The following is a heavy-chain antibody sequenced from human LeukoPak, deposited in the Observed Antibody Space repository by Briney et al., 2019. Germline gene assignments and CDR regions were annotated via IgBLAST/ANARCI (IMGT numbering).Heavy chain of an antibody. Sequence: PGGSLRLSCAASGFTFSAYSMNWVRQAPGKGLEWVSSISSSSTYIYYADSLKGRFTISRDNAKNSLSLQMNSLRAEDTAVYYCAGGIAARLDYWGQGTLVTVSS. J-gene: IGHJ4*02. CDR2: ISSSSTYI. CDR1: GFTFSAYS. V-gene: IGHV3-21*01. CDR3: AGGIAARLDY. D-gene: IGHD6-6*01.